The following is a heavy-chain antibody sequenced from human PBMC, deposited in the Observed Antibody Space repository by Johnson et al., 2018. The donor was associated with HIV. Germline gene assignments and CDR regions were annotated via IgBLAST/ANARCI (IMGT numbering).Heavy chain of an antibody. Sequence: QVQLVESGGGVVPPGRSLRLSCVASGFTFSTYGIHWVRQAPGKGLEWVAVTWYDASYKYCTDSVKGRFTMSRDNSKNTLYLQMNSLRVEDTAVYYCAKAVGGYAFDIWGQGTMVTVSS. CDR1: GFTFSTYG. CDR2: TWYDASYK. V-gene: IGHV3-33*06. CDR3: AKAVGGYAFDI. J-gene: IGHJ3*02. D-gene: IGHD1-26*01.